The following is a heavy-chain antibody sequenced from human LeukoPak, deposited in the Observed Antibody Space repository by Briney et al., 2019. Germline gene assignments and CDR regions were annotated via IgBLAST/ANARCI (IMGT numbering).Heavy chain of an antibody. Sequence: GASVKVSCKASGYTFTGYYIHWVRQAPGQGLEWMGRINPNSGGTNYAQKFQGRITMTRDTSLSTAYMEMSRLRSDDTTVYYCARDNLLDAFDIWGQGTMLTVSS. J-gene: IGHJ3*02. V-gene: IGHV1-2*06. CDR1: GYTFTGYY. CDR3: ARDNLLDAFDI. CDR2: INPNSGGT.